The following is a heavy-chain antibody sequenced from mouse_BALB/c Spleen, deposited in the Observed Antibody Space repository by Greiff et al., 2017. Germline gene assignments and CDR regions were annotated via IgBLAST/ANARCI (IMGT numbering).Heavy chain of an antibody. J-gene: IGHJ3*01. CDR3: ARAPWFAY. Sequence: EVQLQESGPGLVKPSQSLSLTCTVTGYSITSDYAWNWIRQFPGNKLEWMGYISYSGSTSYNPSLKSRISITRDTSKNQFFLQFNSVTTEDTATYYCARAPWFAYWGQGTLVTVSA. CDR1: GYSITSDYA. CDR2: ISYSGST. V-gene: IGHV3-2*02.